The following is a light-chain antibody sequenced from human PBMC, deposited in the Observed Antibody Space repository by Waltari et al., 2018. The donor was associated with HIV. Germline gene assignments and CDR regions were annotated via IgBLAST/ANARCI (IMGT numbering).Light chain of an antibody. CDR1: SSDLGAYNY. Sequence: QSALTQPPSASGSPGQSVTMSSTGTSSDLGAYNYVSWYQQHPGKAPKLIMTEVTKRPSGVPDRFSGSKSGNTASLTVSGLQAEDEAHYYCSSYAPTNKFYVLFGGGTTLTVL. V-gene: IGLV2-8*01. J-gene: IGLJ2*01. CDR2: EVT. CDR3: SSYAPTNKFYVL.